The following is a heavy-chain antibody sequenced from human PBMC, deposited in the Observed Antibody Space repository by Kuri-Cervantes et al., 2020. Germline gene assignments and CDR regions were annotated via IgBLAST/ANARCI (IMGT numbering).Heavy chain of an antibody. Sequence: ASVKVSCKASGYTFTSYYMHWVRQAPGQGLEWMGIIKPGGGSTIYAQKFQGRVTMTRNTSTSTVYMELSSPQSEDTPVYCCARVDPGGRWWHYWGQGTLVTVSS. CDR3: ARVDPGGRWWHY. V-gene: IGHV1-46*01. CDR2: IKPGGGST. D-gene: IGHD2-15*01. J-gene: IGHJ4*02. CDR1: GYTFTSYY.